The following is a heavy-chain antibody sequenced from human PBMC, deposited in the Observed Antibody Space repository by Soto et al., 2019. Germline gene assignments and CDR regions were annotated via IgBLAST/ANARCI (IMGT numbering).Heavy chain of an antibody. CDR2: IRSKANSYAT. J-gene: IGHJ3*02. Sequence: QPGGSLRLSCAASGFTFSNYGMHWVRQAPGKGLEWVGRIRSKANSYATAYAASVKGRFTISRDDSKNTAYLQMNSLKTEDTAVYYCTRLSIVGPWAFDIWGQGTMVTVSS. CDR1: GFTFSNYG. V-gene: IGHV3-73*01. CDR3: TRLSIVGPWAFDI. D-gene: IGHD1-26*01.